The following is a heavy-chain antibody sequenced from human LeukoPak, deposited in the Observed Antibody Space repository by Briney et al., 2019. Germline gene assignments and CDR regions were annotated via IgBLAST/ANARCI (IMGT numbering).Heavy chain of an antibody. Sequence: SETLSLTCTVSGGSISSDRFYWTWVRQPAGKGLEWIGRIKSINTNYNPSLKSRVSISLDTSTNQFSLKLSSLTAADTAVYYCARVPDWTYVPDYWGQGTLVTVSS. J-gene: IGHJ4*02. CDR1: GGSISSDRFY. D-gene: IGHD3-16*01. CDR3: ARVPDWTYVPDY. CDR2: IKSINT. V-gene: IGHV4-61*02.